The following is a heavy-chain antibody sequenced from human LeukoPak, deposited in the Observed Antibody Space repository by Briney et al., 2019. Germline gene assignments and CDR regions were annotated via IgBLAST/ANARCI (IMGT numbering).Heavy chain of an antibody. CDR2: ISYDGSNK. Sequence: PGGSLRLSCAASGFTFSSYGMHWVRQAPGKGLEWVAVISYDGSNKYYADSVKGRFTISRDNSKNTLYLQMNSLRAEDTAVYYCAKDRGSGYDLDYWGQGILVTVSS. CDR3: AKDRGSGYDLDY. V-gene: IGHV3-30*18. CDR1: GFTFSSYG. D-gene: IGHD5-12*01. J-gene: IGHJ4*02.